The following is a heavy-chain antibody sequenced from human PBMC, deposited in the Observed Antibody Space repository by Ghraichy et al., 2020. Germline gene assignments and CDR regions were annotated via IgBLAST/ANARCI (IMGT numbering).Heavy chain of an antibody. CDR2: IKSDGSIT. CDR1: GFTFSSYW. Sequence: GESLNISCAASGFTFSSYWMHWVRQVPGKGLVWVSRIKSDGSITTYADSVKGRFTITRDNAKNTLSLQMNSLRAEDTGVYYCARDGFAVVTYYYYMDVWGKGTTVTVSS. CDR3: ARDGFAVVTYYYYMDV. V-gene: IGHV3-74*01. J-gene: IGHJ6*03. D-gene: IGHD3-3*01.